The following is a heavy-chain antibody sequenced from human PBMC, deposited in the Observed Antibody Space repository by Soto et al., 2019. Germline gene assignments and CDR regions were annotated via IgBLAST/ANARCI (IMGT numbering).Heavy chain of an antibody. Sequence: LSLTCAVYGGSVNGYYWNWIRQPPGKGLEWIGEINHTGGTHDNPSLKSRVTMSVDTSKNQFSLRLSSVTAADTAIYYCATRITVFGLLIPPFDPWGQGTQVTVSS. V-gene: IGHV4-34*01. CDR3: ATRITVFGLLIPPFDP. CDR1: GGSVNGYY. J-gene: IGHJ5*02. D-gene: IGHD3-3*01. CDR2: INHTGGT.